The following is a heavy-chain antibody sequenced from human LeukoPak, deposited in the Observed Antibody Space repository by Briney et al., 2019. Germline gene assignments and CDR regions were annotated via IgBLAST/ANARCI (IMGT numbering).Heavy chain of an antibody. CDR3: AAGRSGYDQFDY. CDR2: ISSNGGST. V-gene: IGHV3-64*04. Sequence: GGSLRLSCSASGFTFSSYAMHWVRQAPGKGLEYVSAISSNGGSTYYADSVKGRFTISRDNSKNTLYLQMNSLRAEDTAVYYCAAGRSGYDQFDYWGQGTLVTVSS. CDR1: GFTFSSYA. J-gene: IGHJ4*02. D-gene: IGHD5-12*01.